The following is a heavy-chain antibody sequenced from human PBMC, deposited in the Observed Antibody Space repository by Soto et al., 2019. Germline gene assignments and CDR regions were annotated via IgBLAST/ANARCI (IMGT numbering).Heavy chain of an antibody. CDR3: AKDQEWLLSGGWFDP. CDR1: GFTFSSYA. J-gene: IGHJ5*02. Sequence: EVQLLESGGGLVQPGGSLRLSCAASGFTFSSYAMSWVRQAPGKGLEWVSAISGSGGSTYYADSVKGRFTISRDNSKNTRDLKMNRLRAEDTAVYDCAKDQEWLLSGGWFDPWGQGTLVTVSS. D-gene: IGHD3-3*01. CDR2: ISGSGGST. V-gene: IGHV3-23*01.